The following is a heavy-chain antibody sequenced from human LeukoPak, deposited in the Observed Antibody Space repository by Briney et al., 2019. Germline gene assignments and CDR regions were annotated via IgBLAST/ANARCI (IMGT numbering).Heavy chain of an antibody. V-gene: IGHV4-39*07. D-gene: IGHD3-22*01. Sequence: PSETLSLTCTVSGGSISSSSYYWGWIRQPPGKGLEWIGSIYYSGSTYYNPSLKSRVTISVDTSKNQFSLKLSSVTAADTAVYYCARAIGYYDSTLNYYYYYMDVWGKGTTVTVSS. CDR2: IYYSGST. CDR1: GGSISSSSYY. CDR3: ARAIGYYDSTLNYYYYYMDV. J-gene: IGHJ6*03.